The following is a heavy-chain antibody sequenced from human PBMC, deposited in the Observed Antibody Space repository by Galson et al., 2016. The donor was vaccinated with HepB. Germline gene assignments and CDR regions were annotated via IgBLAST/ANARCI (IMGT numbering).Heavy chain of an antibody. CDR2: ISGYNGNT. CDR3: ARRTQPGYFDP. V-gene: IGHV1-18*01. J-gene: IGHJ5*02. CDR1: GYTFTSYG. D-gene: IGHD1-14*01. Sequence: SVKVSCKASGYTFTSYGINWIRQAPGQGLEWMGSISGYNGNTNYAQKVQGRVTMTIDTSTSTAYMELRGLRSDDTADYYCARRTQPGYFDPWGQGTLVAVSS.